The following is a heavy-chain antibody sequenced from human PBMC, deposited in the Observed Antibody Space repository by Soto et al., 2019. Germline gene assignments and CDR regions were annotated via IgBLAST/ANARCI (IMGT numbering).Heavy chain of an antibody. V-gene: IGHV3-23*01. Sequence: GGSLRLSCAASGFAFNTYAMSWVRQAPGKGLEWVSIISGSGDTTFYADSVKGRFTISRDNSKNTLYLQMNSLRAEDTSLYLCAKVSPEINWNDFDYWGQGTPVTVSS. CDR1: GFAFNTYA. CDR3: AKVSPEINWNDFDY. CDR2: ISGSGDTT. J-gene: IGHJ4*02. D-gene: IGHD1-1*01.